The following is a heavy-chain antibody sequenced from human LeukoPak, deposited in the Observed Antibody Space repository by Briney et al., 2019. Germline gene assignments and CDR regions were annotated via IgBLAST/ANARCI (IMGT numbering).Heavy chain of an antibody. CDR2: ISSSGSTI. D-gene: IGHD2-2*01. Sequence: GGSLRLSCAASGFTFSDYYMSWVRQAPGKGLEWVSYISSSGSTIYYADSVKGRFTISRDKAKNSLYLQMNSLRAEGTAVYYCARVRVVPASLRSYYFDYWGQGTLVTVSS. CDR1: GFTFSDYY. J-gene: IGHJ4*02. CDR3: ARVRVVPASLRSYYFDY. V-gene: IGHV3-11*01.